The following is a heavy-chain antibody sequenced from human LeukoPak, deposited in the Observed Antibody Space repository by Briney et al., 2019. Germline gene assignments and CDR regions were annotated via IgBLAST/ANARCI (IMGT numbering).Heavy chain of an antibody. CDR3: ARAIVMLVVDMDV. D-gene: IGHD3-22*01. CDR1: GFTFSSYS. J-gene: IGHJ6*03. V-gene: IGHV3-21*01. CDR2: ISSGSSYI. Sequence: GGSLRLSCAASGFTFSSYSMNWVRQAPGKGLEWVSSISSGSSYIYYADSVKGRFTISRDNAKNSLYLQMNSLRAEDTAVYYCARAIVMLVVDMDVWGKGTTVTVSS.